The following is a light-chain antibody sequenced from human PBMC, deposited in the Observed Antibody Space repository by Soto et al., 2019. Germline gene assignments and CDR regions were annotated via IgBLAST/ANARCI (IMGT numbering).Light chain of an antibody. CDR1: QSVSSY. CDR3: HQRQSWPRT. J-gene: IGKJ1*01. CDR2: DAS. V-gene: IGKV3-11*01. Sequence: EIVLTQSPGTLSLSPGERATLSCRASQSVSSYLAWYQQKPGQAPRLLIYDASKRATGIPARFSGSGSGTDFTLTISSLEPEDFAVYYCHQRQSWPRTFGQGTKVDIK.